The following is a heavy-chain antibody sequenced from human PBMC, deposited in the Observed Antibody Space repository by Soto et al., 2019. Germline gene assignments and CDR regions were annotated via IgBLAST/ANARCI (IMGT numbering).Heavy chain of an antibody. J-gene: IGHJ4*02. Sequence: SQPMSLTYTVSGGSISSRSYYRSWIHQTPGKGLEWIGSIYYSGSTYYNPSLKSRVPISVDTSKNQFSLKLSSVTAADTAVYYCARRPVRAAAGTLAYYFDYWGQGTPVTVSS. CDR3: ARRPVRAAAGTLAYYFDY. CDR2: IYYSGST. CDR1: GGSISSRSYY. V-gene: IGHV4-39*01. D-gene: IGHD6-13*01.